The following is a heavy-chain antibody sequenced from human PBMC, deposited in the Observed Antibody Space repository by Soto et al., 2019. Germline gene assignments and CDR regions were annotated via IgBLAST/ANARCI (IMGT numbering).Heavy chain of an antibody. CDR3: AGGYYCSGSYYNYSGA. Sequence: GASVKVSCKASGYNFTGYYMHWVRQAPGQGLEWMGWINPNSGGTNYAQKFQGRVTMTRDTSISTAYMELSRLRSDETAVDYCAGGYYCSGSYYNYSGAWGQGTLVTVSS. D-gene: IGHD3-10*01. CDR2: INPNSGGT. J-gene: IGHJ5*02. CDR1: GYNFTGYY. V-gene: IGHV1-2*02.